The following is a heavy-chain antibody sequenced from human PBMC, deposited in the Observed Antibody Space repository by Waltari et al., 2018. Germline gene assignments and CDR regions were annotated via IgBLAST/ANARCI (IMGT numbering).Heavy chain of an antibody. CDR3: AKQKTGGANDF. CDR2: IRSKINNDAT. V-gene: IGHV3-73*02. CDR1: GFNFNMST. Sequence: EVHLVESGGGLVQPGGSLKISCAASGFNFNMSTIHGVRQAPGKGLEWIGRIRSKINNDATAYGASVKDRFSISRDDSRNTAFLEMNSLKTDDSAVYYCAKQKTGGANDFWGQGTLVTVST. J-gene: IGHJ4*01. D-gene: IGHD3-16*01.